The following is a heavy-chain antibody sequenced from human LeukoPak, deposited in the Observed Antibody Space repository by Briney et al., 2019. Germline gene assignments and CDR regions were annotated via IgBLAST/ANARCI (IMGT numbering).Heavy chain of an antibody. CDR2: FSSSGGST. D-gene: IGHD2-15*01. Sequence: PGGSLRLSCAVSGFTVSSNCMNWVRQAPGKGLEWVSTFSSSGGSTYYADSVKGRFTISRDSSKNTLFLQMNSLRAEDTAVYYCAKYCSGGNCYSGLYWGQGTLVTVSS. J-gene: IGHJ4*02. V-gene: IGHV3-23*01. CDR1: GFTVSSNC. CDR3: AKYCSGGNCYSGLY.